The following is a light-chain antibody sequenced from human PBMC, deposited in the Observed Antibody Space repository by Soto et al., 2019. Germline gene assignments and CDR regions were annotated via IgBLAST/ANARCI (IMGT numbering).Light chain of an antibody. J-gene: IGKJ1*01. CDR2: GTS. Sequence: DIHMTQSPSTLSASVGDRVTITCRASQSISIWLAWYQQKPGRAPNLLIYGTSSLESGVPSRFSGSGSGTEFTRTISSLQPDDFATYYCQHYNDYSWTFGQGTKVEIK. CDR1: QSISIW. CDR3: QHYNDYSWT. V-gene: IGKV1-5*03.